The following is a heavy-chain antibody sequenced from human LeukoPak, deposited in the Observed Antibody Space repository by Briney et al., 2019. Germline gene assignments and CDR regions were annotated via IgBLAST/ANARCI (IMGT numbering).Heavy chain of an antibody. D-gene: IGHD1-26*01. CDR1: GGSISSYY. CDR3: ASTQREWELLGAFDI. CDR2: IYYSGST. V-gene: IGHV4-59*01. Sequence: PSETLSLTCTVSGGSISSYYWSWIRQPPGKGLEWIGYIYYSGSTNYSPSLKSRVTISGDTSKNQFSLKLSSVTAADTAVYYCASTQREWELLGAFDIWGQGTMVTVSS. J-gene: IGHJ3*02.